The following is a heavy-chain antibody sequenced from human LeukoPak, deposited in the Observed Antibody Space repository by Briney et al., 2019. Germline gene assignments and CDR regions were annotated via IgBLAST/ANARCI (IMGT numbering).Heavy chain of an antibody. V-gene: IGHV1-69*04. D-gene: IGHD6-13*01. J-gene: IGHJ4*02. CDR1: GGTFSSYA. CDR3: ASETHSSSWYGNLDY. CDR2: IIPILGIA. Sequence: ASVKVSCKASGGTFSSYAISWVRQAPGQGLEWMGRIIPILGIANYAQKFQGRVTITRDTSASTAYMELSSLRSEDTAVYYCASETHSSSWYGNLDYWGQGTLVTVSS.